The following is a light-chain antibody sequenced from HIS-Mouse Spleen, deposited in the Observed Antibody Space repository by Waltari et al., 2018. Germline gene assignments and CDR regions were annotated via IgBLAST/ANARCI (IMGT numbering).Light chain of an antibody. CDR1: ALPTKY. CDR3: YSTDSSGNHRV. CDR2: EDS. V-gene: IGLV3-10*01. J-gene: IGLJ2*01. Sequence: SYELTQQPSVSVSPGQTARTTCPGDALPTKYAYWYQQKSGPAPVLVIYEDSKRPSGIPERFSGSSSGTMATLTISGAQVEDEADYYCYSTDSSGNHRVFGGGTKLTVL.